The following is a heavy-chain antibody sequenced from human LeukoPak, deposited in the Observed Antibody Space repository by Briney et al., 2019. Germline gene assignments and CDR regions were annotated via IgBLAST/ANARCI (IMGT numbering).Heavy chain of an antibody. CDR3: AREDRYCSGGSCYS. CDR2: AFHSGST. CDR1: GYSISSGYY. Sequence: SETLSLTCTVSGYSISSGYYWGWIRQPPGKGLEWIGSAFHSGSTYYSPSLQSRVTISVDTSKNQFPLNLTSVTAADTAVYYCAREDRYCSGGSCYSWGQGTLVTVSS. V-gene: IGHV4-38-2*02. J-gene: IGHJ4*02. D-gene: IGHD2-15*01.